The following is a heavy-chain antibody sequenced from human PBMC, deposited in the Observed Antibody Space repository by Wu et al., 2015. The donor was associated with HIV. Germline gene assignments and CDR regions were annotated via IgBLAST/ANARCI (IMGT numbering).Heavy chain of an antibody. V-gene: IGHV1-2*02. CDR1: GYTFTGYY. D-gene: IGHD4/OR15-4a*01. J-gene: IGHJ4*02. CDR3: ATLTQFDY. CDR2: ISAYNGNT. Sequence: QVQLVQSGAEVKKPGASVKVSCKASGYTFTGYYIHWLRQAPGQGLEWMAWISAYNGNTNYAQKLQGRVTMTRDTSTSTVYMELSSLRSEDTAVYYCATLTQFDYWGQGTLVTVSS.